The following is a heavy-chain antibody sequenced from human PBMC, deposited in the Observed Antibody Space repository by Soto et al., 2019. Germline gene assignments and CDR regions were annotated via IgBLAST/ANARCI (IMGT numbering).Heavy chain of an antibody. CDR1: GYTLTELS. Sequence: GASVNVSCKVSGYTLTELSMHWVRQAPGKGLEWMGGFDPEDGETIYAQKFQGGVTMTEDTSTDTAYMELSSLRSEDTAVYYCATAIYTWPPPAFDIWGQGTMVTVSS. CDR3: ATAIYTWPPPAFDI. D-gene: IGHD3-16*01. J-gene: IGHJ3*02. V-gene: IGHV1-24*01. CDR2: FDPEDGET.